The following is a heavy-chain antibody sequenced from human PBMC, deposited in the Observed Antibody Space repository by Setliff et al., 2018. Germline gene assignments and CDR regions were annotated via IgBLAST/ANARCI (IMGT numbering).Heavy chain of an antibody. V-gene: IGHV4-34*01. CDR2: INHLGGT. D-gene: IGHD2-21*01. Sequence: SETLSLTCTVSGASFSGYYWSWIRQSPGKGLEWIGEINHLGGTNYNPSLRSRVTISVDTSKNLFSLKLRSVTAADTAVYYCARGLEGEDYFYYMDVWGKGNTVTVSS. CDR1: GASFSGYY. CDR3: ARGLEGEDYFYYMDV. J-gene: IGHJ6*03.